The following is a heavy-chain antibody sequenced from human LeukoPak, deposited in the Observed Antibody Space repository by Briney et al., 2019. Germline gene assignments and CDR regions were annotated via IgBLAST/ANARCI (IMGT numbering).Heavy chain of an antibody. D-gene: IGHD1-1*01. Sequence: GGSLRLSCAASGFTFSSYGMHWVRQAPGKGLEWVAVISYDGSNKFYADSVKGRFTISRHQSKNTLYLQLNSLRVDDTAVYYCARRAPTNYFFDNWGQGTLVTVSS. V-gene: IGHV3-30*03. CDR3: ARRAPTNYFFDN. CDR1: GFTFSSYG. CDR2: ISYDGSNK. J-gene: IGHJ4*02.